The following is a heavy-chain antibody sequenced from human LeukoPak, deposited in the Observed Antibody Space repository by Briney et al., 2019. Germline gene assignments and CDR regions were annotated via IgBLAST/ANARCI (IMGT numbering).Heavy chain of an antibody. Sequence: SETLSLTCAVYGGSFSGYYWSWIRQPPGKGLEWIGEINHSGSTNYNPSLKSRVTISVDTSKTQFSLKLSSVTAADTAVYYCARYVWGSYMYYFDYWGKGTLVTVSS. V-gene: IGHV4-34*01. J-gene: IGHJ4*02. CDR2: INHSGST. CDR3: ARYVWGSYMYYFDY. D-gene: IGHD3-16*01. CDR1: GGSFSGYY.